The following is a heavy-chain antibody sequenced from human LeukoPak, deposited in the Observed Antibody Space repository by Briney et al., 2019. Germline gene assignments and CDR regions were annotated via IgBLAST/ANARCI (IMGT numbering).Heavy chain of an antibody. CDR3: AKATFASSWNLYFDY. CDR2: ISSSGGST. J-gene: IGHJ4*02. Sequence: GGSLILSCAASGFSFSSYAMSWVRQAPGKGLEWVSTISSSGGSTYYADSVKGRFTISRDNSKSTVYLQMNSLRAEDTAVYYCAKATFASSWNLYFDYWGQGTLVTVSS. D-gene: IGHD6-13*01. CDR1: GFSFSSYA. V-gene: IGHV3-23*01.